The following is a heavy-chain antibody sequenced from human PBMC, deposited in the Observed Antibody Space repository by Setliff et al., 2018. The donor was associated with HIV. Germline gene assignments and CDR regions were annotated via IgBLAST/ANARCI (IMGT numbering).Heavy chain of an antibody. Sequence: LRLSCAASGFTFSNAWMNWVRQAPGKGLEWVGRIKSKTGGGTTDYDAPVKGRFTISRDDSTNTLYLQMNSLKTDDTAVYYCTKDVPLTGGGALHIWGQGTVVTVSS. CDR1: GFTFSNAW. CDR2: IKSKTGGGTT. V-gene: IGHV3-15*07. J-gene: IGHJ3*02. CDR3: TKDVPLTGGGALHI. D-gene: IGHD3-10*01.